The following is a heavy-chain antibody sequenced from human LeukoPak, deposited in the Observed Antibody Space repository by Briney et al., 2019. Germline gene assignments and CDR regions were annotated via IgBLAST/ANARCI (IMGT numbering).Heavy chain of an antibody. J-gene: IGHJ4*02. CDR3: SRGVRY. V-gene: IGHV4-30-4*01. D-gene: IGHD3-16*01. CDR2: IYYSVNT. CDR1: GGSIDRGDYH. Sequence: SQTLSLTCTVSGGSIDRGDYHWSWLRQPPGNGLEWVGSIYYSVNTYYNPFPKRRVAISVDISQVQFSLRLQPVTPADPAVYFWSRGVRYWGQGTLGTVSS.